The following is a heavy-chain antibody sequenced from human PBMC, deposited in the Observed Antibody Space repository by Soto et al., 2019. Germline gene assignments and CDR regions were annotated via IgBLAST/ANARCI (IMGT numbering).Heavy chain of an antibody. CDR1: GFNFDDYA. Sequence: HPGGSLRLSCAASGFNFDDYAMHWVRQAPGKGLEWVSGISWNSGDIGYADSVKGRFTISRDNAKNSLYLQMNSLRPEDTAFYYCAREVGYFDYWGQGTLVTVSS. V-gene: IGHV3-9*01. CDR3: AREVGYFDY. CDR2: ISWNSGDI. J-gene: IGHJ4*02.